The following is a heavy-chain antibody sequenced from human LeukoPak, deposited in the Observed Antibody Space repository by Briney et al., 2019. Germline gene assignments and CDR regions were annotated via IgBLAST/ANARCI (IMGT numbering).Heavy chain of an antibody. D-gene: IGHD3-10*01. J-gene: IGHJ4*02. V-gene: IGHV4-39*07. CDR3: ARDERMVRDFDY. CDR2: IYYSGST. CDR1: GGSISSSDYY. Sequence: PSETLSLTCTVSGGSISSSDYYWAWIRQPPGKGLEWIGTIYYSGSTYYSPSLKSRVAISVDTSKNQFSLKLTSVTAADTAVYYCARDERMVRDFDYWGQGTLVTVSS.